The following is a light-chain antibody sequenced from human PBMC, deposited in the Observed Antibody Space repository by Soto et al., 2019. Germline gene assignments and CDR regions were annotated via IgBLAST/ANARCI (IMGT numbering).Light chain of an antibody. V-gene: IGKV1-9*01. CDR2: AAS. Sequence: DIQLTQSPSFLSASVGDRITITCRASQDISSYLAWFQQKPGKAPNLLIYAASTLQSGVPSRFSGSGSGTEFTLTISRLHPEDFATYYCQQLHSYPFTFGPGTKVDIK. J-gene: IGKJ3*01. CDR1: QDISSY. CDR3: QQLHSYPFT.